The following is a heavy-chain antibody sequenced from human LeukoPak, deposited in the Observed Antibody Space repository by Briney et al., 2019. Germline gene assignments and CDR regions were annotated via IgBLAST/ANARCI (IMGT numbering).Heavy chain of an antibody. CDR1: GGSISSSSYC. J-gene: IGHJ4*02. Sequence: PSETLSLTCTVSGGSISSSSYCWGWIRQPPGKGLEWIGSIYYSGSTYYNPSLKSRVTISVDTSKNQFSLKLSSVTAADTAVYYCARVSGFGVVSTYYFDYWGQGTLVTVSS. CDR3: ARVSGFGVVSTYYFDY. V-gene: IGHV4-39*07. CDR2: IYYSGST. D-gene: IGHD3-3*01.